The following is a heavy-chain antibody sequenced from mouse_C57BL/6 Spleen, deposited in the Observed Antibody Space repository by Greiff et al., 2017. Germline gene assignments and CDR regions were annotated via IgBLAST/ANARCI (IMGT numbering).Heavy chain of an antibody. D-gene: IGHD1-1*01. Sequence: EVQLQQSEGGLVQPGSSMKLSCTASGFTFSDYYMAWVRQVPEKGLEWVANINYDGSSTYYLDSLKSRFIISRDNAKNILYLQMSSLKSEDTATYYCARDRGSSWYFDVWGTGTTVTVSS. J-gene: IGHJ1*03. V-gene: IGHV5-16*01. CDR2: INYDGSST. CDR1: GFTFSDYY. CDR3: ARDRGSSWYFDV.